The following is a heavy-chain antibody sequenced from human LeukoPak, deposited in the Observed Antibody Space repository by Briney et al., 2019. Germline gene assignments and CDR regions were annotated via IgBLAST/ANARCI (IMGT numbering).Heavy chain of an antibody. V-gene: IGHV3-7*03. D-gene: IGHD3-16*01. CDR3: ARGGGLDV. Sequence: GGSLRLSCAASGFTFSTYSMNWVRQAPGKGLEWVASINHNGNVNYYVDSVKGRFTISRDNAKNSLYLQMSNLRAEDTAVYFCARGGGLDVWGQGATVTVSS. CDR1: GFTFSTYS. CDR2: INHNGNVN. J-gene: IGHJ6*02.